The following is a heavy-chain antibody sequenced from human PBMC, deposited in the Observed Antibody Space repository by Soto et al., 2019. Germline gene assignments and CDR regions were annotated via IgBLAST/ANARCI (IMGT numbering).Heavy chain of an antibody. CDR1: GGIFSSNA. V-gene: IGHV1-69*13. CDR2: IIPIVGTT. J-gene: IGHJ6*02. D-gene: IGHD3-10*01. CDR3: ALSPSPYSSINSYYGSRGYYYGMDV. Sequence: SVKVSCKASGGIFSSNAISWVRQAPGQGLEWMGGIIPIVGTTKYAQKFQGRVTITADESTCTAYMELSCLISEDTAVYYCALSPSPYSSINSYYGSRGYYYGMDVWGQGTTVTVPS.